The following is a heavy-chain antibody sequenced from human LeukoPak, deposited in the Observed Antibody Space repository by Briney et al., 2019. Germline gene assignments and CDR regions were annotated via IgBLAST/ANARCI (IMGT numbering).Heavy chain of an antibody. Sequence: SETLSLTCTVSRGSITSYYWSWIRQPPGKRLEWIGYIHYSGSPNYNPSLKSRVTMSVETSKNQFSLKLSSVTAADTAVYYCARAVGTAPFDHWGQGTLVTVSS. CDR2: IHYSGSP. CDR3: ARAVGTAPFDH. J-gene: IGHJ4*02. V-gene: IGHV4-59*01. D-gene: IGHD2-21*02. CDR1: RGSITSYY.